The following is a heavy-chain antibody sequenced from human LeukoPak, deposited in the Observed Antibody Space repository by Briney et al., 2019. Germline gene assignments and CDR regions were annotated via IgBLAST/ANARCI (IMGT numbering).Heavy chain of an antibody. CDR1: GDSISSGDNY. CDR2: IYTSGST. V-gene: IGHV4-61*02. CDR3: ARGFRYCSSTSCPTRSNWFDP. D-gene: IGHD2-2*01. J-gene: IGHJ5*02. Sequence: PSETLSLTCTVSGDSISSGDNYWSWIRQPAGKGLEWIGRIYTSGSTNYNPSLKSRVTISVDTSKNQFSLKLSSVTAADTAVYYCARGFRYCSSTSCPTRSNWFDPWGQGTLVTVSS.